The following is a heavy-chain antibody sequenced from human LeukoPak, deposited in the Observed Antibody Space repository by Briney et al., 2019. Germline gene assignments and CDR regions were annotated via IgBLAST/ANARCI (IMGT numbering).Heavy chain of an antibody. CDR3: ARHAHTAMVDI. D-gene: IGHD5-18*01. CDR1: GGSISSRTYY. J-gene: IGHJ3*02. V-gene: IGHV4-39*01. Sequence: SETLSLTCTVSGGSISSRTYYWGWIRQPPGKGLEWIGTIYYSGTTYYNPSLKSRVTISVDTSKNQFSLKLSSVTAADTAVYYCARHAHTAMVDIWGQGTMVTVSS. CDR2: IYYSGTT.